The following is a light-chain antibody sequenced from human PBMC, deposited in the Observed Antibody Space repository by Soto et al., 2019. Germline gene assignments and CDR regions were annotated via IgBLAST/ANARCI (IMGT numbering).Light chain of an antibody. CDR1: QGISNY. CDR3: QKYNSAPSYT. Sequence: DIQMTQSPSSLSSSVGDRVTITCRASQGISNYLAWYQQKPGKVPKLLIYAASTLQSGVPSRFSGSGSGTDFTLTISSLQPEDVATYYCQKYNSAPSYTFGQWTKLEIK. CDR2: AAS. J-gene: IGKJ2*01. V-gene: IGKV1-27*01.